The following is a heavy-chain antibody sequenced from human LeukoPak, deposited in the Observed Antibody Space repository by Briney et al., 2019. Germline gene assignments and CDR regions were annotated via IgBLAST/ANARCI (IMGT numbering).Heavy chain of an antibody. J-gene: IGHJ4*02. D-gene: IGHD3-10*01. CDR3: ARDSGALDTWDLMVRGVAGDY. CDR2: ISAYSGNT. Sequence: ASVKVSCKASGYTFTSYGISWVRQAPGQGLEWMGWISAYSGNTNYAQKLQGRVTMTTDTSTSTAYMELRSLRSDDTAVYYCARDSGALDTWDLMVRGVAGDYWGQGTLVTVSS. CDR1: GYTFTSYG. V-gene: IGHV1-18*01.